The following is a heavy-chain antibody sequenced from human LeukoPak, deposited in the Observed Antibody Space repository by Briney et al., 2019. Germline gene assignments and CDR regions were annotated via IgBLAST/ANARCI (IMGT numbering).Heavy chain of an antibody. CDR1: GFTFSSYS. D-gene: IGHD3-22*01. CDR3: ARDRAAYYYDSSGLLSGAFDI. CDR2: ISSSSSYI. Sequence: GGSLRLSCAASGFTFSSYSVNWVRQAPGKGLEWVSSISSSSSYIYYADSVKGRFTISRDNAKNSLYLQMNSLRAEDTAVYYCARDRAAYYYDSSGLLSGAFDIWGQGTMVTVSS. J-gene: IGHJ3*02. V-gene: IGHV3-21*01.